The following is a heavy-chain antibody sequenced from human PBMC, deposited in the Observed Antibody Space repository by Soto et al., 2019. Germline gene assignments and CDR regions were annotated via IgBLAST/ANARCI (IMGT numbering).Heavy chain of an antibody. CDR3: ACDHSSSSYSDWYFDL. V-gene: IGHV3-66*01. J-gene: IGHJ2*01. CDR2: IYSGGTT. Sequence: EVQLVESGGGLVQPGGSLRLSCAASGFTVSSKFMSWVRQAPGKGLEWVSVIYSGGTTYYADSVKGRFTISRDNSKNTLNLQMNSLRAEDTAVYFCACDHSSSSYSDWYFDLWGRGTLVTVSS. D-gene: IGHD6-6*01. CDR1: GFTVSSKF.